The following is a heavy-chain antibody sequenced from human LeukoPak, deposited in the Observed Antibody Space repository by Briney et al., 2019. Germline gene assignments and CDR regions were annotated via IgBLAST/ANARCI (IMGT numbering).Heavy chain of an antibody. CDR3: ARSPRSEYFYGSGSLLYGMDV. CDR2: INHSGST. CDR1: GGSFSGYY. D-gene: IGHD3-10*01. V-gene: IGHV4-34*01. Sequence: PSETLSLTCAVYGGSFSGYYWSWICQPPGKGLEGIGEINHSGSTNYNPSLKGRVTISVDTSKNQVSLKLSSLTAADTAVYYCARSPRSEYFYGSGSLLYGMDVWGQGTTVTVSS. J-gene: IGHJ6*02.